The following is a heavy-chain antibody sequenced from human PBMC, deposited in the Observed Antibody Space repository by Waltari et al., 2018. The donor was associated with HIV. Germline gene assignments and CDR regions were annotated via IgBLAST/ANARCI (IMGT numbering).Heavy chain of an antibody. J-gene: IGHJ5*02. CDR2: ISSSSSYI. D-gene: IGHD3-10*01. V-gene: IGHV3-21*01. CDR1: GFTFSSYS. Sequence: EVQLVESGGGLVKPGGSLRLSCAASGFTFSSYSMNWVRQAPGKGLEWVSSISSSSSYIYYADSVKGRFTISRDNAKNSLYLQMNSLRAEDTAVYYCARAMVRGVSFDPWGQGTLVTVSS. CDR3: ARAMVRGVSFDP.